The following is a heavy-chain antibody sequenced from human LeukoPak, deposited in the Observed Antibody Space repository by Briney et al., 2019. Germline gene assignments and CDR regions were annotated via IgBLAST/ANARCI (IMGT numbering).Heavy chain of an antibody. CDR2: IYPGDSDT. D-gene: IGHD5-24*01. V-gene: IGHV5-51*01. Sequence: GGSLEISWKCFGYSFSYYWIAGVRQLPGKGLEWMGIIYPGDSDTRYSPSFQGQVPISADKSISTAYLQWSSLRASDTAMYYCARCGEMATISSCYFDYWGQGSLVTVSS. CDR1: GYSFSYYW. J-gene: IGHJ4*02. CDR3: ARCGEMATISSCYFDY.